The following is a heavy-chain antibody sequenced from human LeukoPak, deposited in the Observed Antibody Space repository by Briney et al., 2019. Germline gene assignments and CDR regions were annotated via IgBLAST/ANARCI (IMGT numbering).Heavy chain of an antibody. J-gene: IGHJ5*02. CDR1: GGSINVFY. V-gene: IGHV4-4*07. Sequence: SETLSLTCTVSGGSINVFYWSWIRQPAGKGLQWIGRISTSGNTDYNPSLKSRVTISVDTSKNQFSLKLSSVTAADTAVYYCAGGVTETGDWFDPWGQGTLVTVSS. CDR3: AGGVTETGDWFDP. CDR2: ISTSGNT. D-gene: IGHD1-14*01.